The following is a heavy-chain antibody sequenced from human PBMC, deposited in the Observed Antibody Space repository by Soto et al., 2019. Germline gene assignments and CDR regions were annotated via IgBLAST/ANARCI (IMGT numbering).Heavy chain of an antibody. CDR3: ARAGQLLDYYYYYYMDV. Sequence: SETLSLTCTVSGGSISSYYWTWIRQPPGKGLEWIGYIYYSGSTNYNPSLKSRVTISVDTSKNQFSLKLSSVTAADTAVYYCARAGQLLDYYYYYYMDVWGKGTTVTVSS. D-gene: IGHD2-2*01. CDR1: GGSISSYY. J-gene: IGHJ6*03. CDR2: IYYSGST. V-gene: IGHV4-59*01.